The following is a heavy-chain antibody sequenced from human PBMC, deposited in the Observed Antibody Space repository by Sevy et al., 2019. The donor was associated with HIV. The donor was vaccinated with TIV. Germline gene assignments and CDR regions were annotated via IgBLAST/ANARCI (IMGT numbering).Heavy chain of an antibody. CDR3: ATSIAAAGHSFDY. Sequence: GGSLRLSCAASAFTVSSNYMSWVRQAPGKGLEWVSVIYSDDSTYYADSVKGRFTISRDNSKNTLYLQMNSLRAEDTAVYYCATSIAAAGHSFDYWGQGTLVTVSS. CDR2: IYSDDST. D-gene: IGHD6-13*01. V-gene: IGHV3-53*01. CDR1: AFTVSSNY. J-gene: IGHJ4*02.